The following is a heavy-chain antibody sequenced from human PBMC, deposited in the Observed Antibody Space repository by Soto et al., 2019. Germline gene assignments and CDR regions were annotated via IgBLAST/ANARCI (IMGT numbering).Heavy chain of an antibody. J-gene: IGHJ6*02. CDR1: GYTFTGYY. D-gene: IGHD3-10*01. CDR3: AREEKGITMVRGGAYYYYGMDV. V-gene: IGHV1-2*04. CDR2: INPNSGGT. Sequence: VKVSCKASGYTFTGYYMHWVRQAPGQGLEWMGWINPNSGGTNYAQKFQGWVTMTRDTSISTAYMELSRLRSDDTAVYYCAREEKGITMVRGGAYYYYGMDVWGQGTTVTVSS.